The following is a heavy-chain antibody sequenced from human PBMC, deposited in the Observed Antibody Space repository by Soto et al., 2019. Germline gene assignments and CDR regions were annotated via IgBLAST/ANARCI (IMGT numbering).Heavy chain of an antibody. CDR2: ISTSGGRP. J-gene: IGHJ4*02. CDR1: GITVSNYA. D-gene: IGHD3-16*02. Sequence: LRLSYTASGITVSNYAMSWVRQAPRKGLEWVSSISTSGGRPYYADSVKGRFTISRDNSKNTLYLQMNSLRVEDTAVYYCAKDPDRYDYVWGTYRYIDHWGQGTLVTVSS. CDR3: AKDPDRYDYVWGTYRYIDH. V-gene: IGHV3-23*01.